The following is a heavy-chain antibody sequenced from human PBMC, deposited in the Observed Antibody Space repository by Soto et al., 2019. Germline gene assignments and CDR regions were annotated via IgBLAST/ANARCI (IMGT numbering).Heavy chain of an antibody. CDR2: ISGYNGNT. Sequence: QVQLVESGAEVKKPGSSVKVSCKASGYTFTNYGISWVRQAPGQGLEWMGWISGYNGNTKYAQKFQGRVTMTTDTTTNTAYMDLRSLRSDDTAVYYCARDREYYYDSSGNYYYHYGMDVWGQGTTVTDS. J-gene: IGHJ6*02. D-gene: IGHD3-22*01. V-gene: IGHV1-18*04. CDR3: ARDREYYYDSSGNYYYHYGMDV. CDR1: GYTFTNYG.